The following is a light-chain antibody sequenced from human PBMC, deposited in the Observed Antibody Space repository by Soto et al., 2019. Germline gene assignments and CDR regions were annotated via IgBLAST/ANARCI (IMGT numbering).Light chain of an antibody. CDR2: DAS. Sequence: IQMSQSPSSLSASVGDRVTITCQASRDISNYLNWYQQKPGKAPKLLIYDASNLETGVPSRFRGSGSATHFTFTISSLQPEDVATYYCQQSHNLPYTFGPGTKLEIK. CDR3: QQSHNLPYT. CDR1: RDISNY. V-gene: IGKV1-33*01. J-gene: IGKJ2*01.